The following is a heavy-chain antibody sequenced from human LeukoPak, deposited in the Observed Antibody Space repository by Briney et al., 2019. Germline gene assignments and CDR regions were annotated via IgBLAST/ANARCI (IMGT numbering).Heavy chain of an antibody. Sequence: LEWIGYIYYSGSTNYNPSLKSRVTISVDTSKNQFSLKLSSVTAADTAVYYCAWHSSGPFDYWGQGTLVTVSS. J-gene: IGHJ4*02. V-gene: IGHV4-59*01. D-gene: IGHD3-22*01. CDR2: IYYSGST. CDR3: AWHSSGPFDY.